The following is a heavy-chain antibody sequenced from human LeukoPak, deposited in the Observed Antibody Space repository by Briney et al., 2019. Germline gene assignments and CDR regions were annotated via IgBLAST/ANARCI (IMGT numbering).Heavy chain of an antibody. D-gene: IGHD2-21*01. J-gene: IGHJ4*02. Sequence: SETLSLTCTVSGGSISSSSYYWGWIRQPPGKGLEWIGSIYYSGSTYYNPSLKSRVTISVDTSKNQFSLKLSSVTAADTAVYYCARDYSYYFDYWGQGTLVTVSS. CDR2: IYYSGST. CDR3: ARDYSYYFDY. CDR1: GGSISSSSYY. V-gene: IGHV4-39*07.